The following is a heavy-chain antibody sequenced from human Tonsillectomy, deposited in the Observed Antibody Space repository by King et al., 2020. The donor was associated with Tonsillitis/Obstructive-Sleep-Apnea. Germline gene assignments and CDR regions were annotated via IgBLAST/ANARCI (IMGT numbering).Heavy chain of an antibody. Sequence: VQLQQWGAGLLKPSETLSLTCAVYGGSFSGYYWSWIRQPPGKGLEWIGEINHSGSTNYNPSLKSRVTISIDTSKNQFSLKRSSVTAADTAVYYCVRWRDMVVVPAAINRAWFDPWGQGTLVTVSS. D-gene: IGHD2-2*01. V-gene: IGHV4-34*01. CDR3: VRWRDMVVVPAAINRAWFDP. CDR1: GGSFSGYY. CDR2: INHSGST. J-gene: IGHJ5*02.